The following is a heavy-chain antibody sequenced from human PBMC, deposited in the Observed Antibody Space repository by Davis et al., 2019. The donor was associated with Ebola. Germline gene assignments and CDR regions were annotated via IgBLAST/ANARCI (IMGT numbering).Heavy chain of an antibody. J-gene: IGHJ4*02. V-gene: IGHV3-30-3*01. D-gene: IGHD3-3*01. CDR3: AKDPLRFLEWLLLGYYFDY. Sequence: GESLKISCAASGFTFSSYAMHWVRQAPGKGLEWVAVISYDGSNKYYADSVKGRFTISRDNSKNTLYLQMNSLRAEDTAVYYCAKDPLRFLEWLLLGYYFDYWGQGTLVTVSS. CDR2: ISYDGSNK. CDR1: GFTFSSYA.